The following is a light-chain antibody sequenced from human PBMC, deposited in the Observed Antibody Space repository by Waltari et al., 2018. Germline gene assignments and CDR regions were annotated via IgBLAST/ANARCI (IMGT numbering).Light chain of an antibody. Sequence: EIVMTQSPATLSLSPGERATLPCRASQSVSSNLAWYQQKPCQPPRLLIYGASTRATGIPASFSGSGSGTEFTLTVSSLQSEDSAVYYCQQYNNWPLTFGGGTKVEIK. CDR1: QSVSSN. J-gene: IGKJ4*01. CDR3: QQYNNWPLT. CDR2: GAS. V-gene: IGKV3-15*01.